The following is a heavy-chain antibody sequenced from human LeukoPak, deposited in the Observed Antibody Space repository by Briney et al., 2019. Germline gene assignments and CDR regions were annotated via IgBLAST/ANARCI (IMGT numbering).Heavy chain of an antibody. D-gene: IGHD6-19*01. J-gene: IGHJ4*02. Sequence: SQTLSLTCTLSRRSITDKYWRWIRHHPGKGPEWIGYVYYSGGGTKHNPSLKIRVTMSVDTSKNHFSLKLGSVTAADTAVYYCARGNSSGWYGGFDYWGQGILVTVSS. V-gene: IGHV4-59*01. CDR3: ARGNSSGWYGGFDY. CDR1: RRSITDKY. CDR2: VYYSGGGT.